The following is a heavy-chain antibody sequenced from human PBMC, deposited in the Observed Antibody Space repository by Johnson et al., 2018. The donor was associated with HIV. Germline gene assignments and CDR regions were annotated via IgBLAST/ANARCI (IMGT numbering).Heavy chain of an antibody. CDR3: AREGGAAAPDAFDI. CDR1: GFTFDDYG. D-gene: IGHD2-2*01. J-gene: IGHJ3*02. V-gene: IGHV3-NL1*01. CDR2: VYSGGYT. Sequence: QVQLVESGGGVVRPGGSLRLSCAASGFTFDDYGMNWVRQAPGRGLEWVSVVYSGGYTYYADSVKGRFTISRDTSKNTLYLQMNSLRAEDTAVYYCAREGGAAAPDAFDIWGQGTMVTVSS.